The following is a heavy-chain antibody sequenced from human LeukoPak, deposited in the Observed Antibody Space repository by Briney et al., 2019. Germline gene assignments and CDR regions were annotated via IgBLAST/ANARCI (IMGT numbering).Heavy chain of an antibody. CDR2: IYYTGTT. J-gene: IGHJ4*02. V-gene: IGHV4-59*01. D-gene: IGHD3-10*01. CDR3: ARVVWGVGLHY. Sequence: SETLSLTCSVSGGSISGYYWTWIRQPPGEALEYIGCIYYTGTTNYNPSLNSRVTISVDTSRNQFALKLSSVTAADTAVYYCARVVWGVGLHYWGQGTLVTVFS. CDR1: GGSISGYY.